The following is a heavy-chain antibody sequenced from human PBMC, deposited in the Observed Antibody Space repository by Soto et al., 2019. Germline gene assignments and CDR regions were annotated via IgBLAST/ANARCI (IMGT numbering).Heavy chain of an antibody. V-gene: IGHV3-33*01. CDR3: ARGQTAMVIDAFDV. D-gene: IGHD5-18*01. Sequence: GGSLRLSCAASGFTFNTYGIHWVRQAPGKGLEWVSLIWHDGSNKYYADSVKGRFTISRDHSRNTVYLEMDSLRVEDTAVYYCARGQTAMVIDAFDVWGHGTMVTVSS. CDR1: GFTFNTYG. J-gene: IGHJ3*01. CDR2: IWHDGSNK.